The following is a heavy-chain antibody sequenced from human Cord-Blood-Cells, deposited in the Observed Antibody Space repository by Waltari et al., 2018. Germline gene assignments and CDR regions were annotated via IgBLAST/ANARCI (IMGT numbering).Heavy chain of an antibody. J-gene: IGHJ3*02. CDR3: AREIAARDAFDI. V-gene: IGHV1-2*02. D-gene: IGHD6-6*01. CDR1: GYTFTGYY. CDR2: INPNSGGT. Sequence: QVQLVQSGAEVKKPGASVTVSCKASGYTFTGYYLHLVRQAPGQGLEWMGWINPNSGGTNYAQKFQGRVTMTRDTSISTAYMELSRLRSDDTAVYYCAREIAARDAFDIWGQGTMVTVSS.